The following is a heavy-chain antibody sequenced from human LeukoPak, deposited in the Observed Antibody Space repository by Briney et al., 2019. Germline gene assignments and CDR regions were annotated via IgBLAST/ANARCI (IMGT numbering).Heavy chain of an antibody. Sequence: SETLSLTCTVSGASVSSGPNYWSWIRQSPGEGLEWIASMYYSGSTNYNPSLESRVTMSADTSKSQFSLKLSSVTAADTAVYYCSMKQFVDYYFDYWGQGTLVTVSS. CDR3: SMKQFVDYYFDY. J-gene: IGHJ4*02. CDR1: GASVSSGPNY. V-gene: IGHV4-61*01. CDR2: MYYSGST. D-gene: IGHD2-15*01.